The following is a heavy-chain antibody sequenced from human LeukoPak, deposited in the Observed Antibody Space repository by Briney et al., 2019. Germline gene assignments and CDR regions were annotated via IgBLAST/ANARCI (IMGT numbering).Heavy chain of an antibody. CDR2: ISAYNGNT. CDR1: GYTFTSYG. V-gene: IGHV1-18*01. D-gene: IGHD2-15*01. Sequence: ASVKVSCKASGYTFTSYGISWVRQAPGQGLEWMGWISAYNGNTNYAQKLQGRVTMTTDTSTSTAYMELRSLRSDDTAVYYCARVGLLGYCSGGSCYGDYWGQGTLVTVSS. J-gene: IGHJ4*02. CDR3: ARVGLLGYCSGGSCYGDY.